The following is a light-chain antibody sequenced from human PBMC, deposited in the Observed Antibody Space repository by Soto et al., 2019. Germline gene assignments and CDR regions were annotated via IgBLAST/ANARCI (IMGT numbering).Light chain of an antibody. CDR2: GAS. V-gene: IGKV3-20*01. Sequence: EIVLTQSPGTLSLSARERATLSCRASQSVSSSYLAWYQQKPGQAPRLLIYGASSRATGIPDRFSGSGSGTDFTLTISRLEPEDFAVYYCQQYGSSPGTFGQGTKVDI. CDR3: QQYGSSPGT. J-gene: IGKJ1*01. CDR1: QSVSSSY.